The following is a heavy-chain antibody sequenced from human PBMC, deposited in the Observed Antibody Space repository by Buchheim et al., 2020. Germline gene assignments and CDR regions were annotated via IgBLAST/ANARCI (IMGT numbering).Heavy chain of an antibody. V-gene: IGHV4-59*01. CDR3: ARVRFLRFWSGYSLGWFDP. Sequence: QVQLQESGPGLVKPSETLSLTCTVSGGSISSYYWSWIRQPPGKGLEWIGYIYYSGSTNYNPSLKSRVTISVDTSKNQFSLKLSSVTAADTAVYYCARVRFLRFWSGYSLGWFDPWGQGTL. D-gene: IGHD3-3*01. CDR1: GGSISSYY. J-gene: IGHJ5*02. CDR2: IYYSGST.